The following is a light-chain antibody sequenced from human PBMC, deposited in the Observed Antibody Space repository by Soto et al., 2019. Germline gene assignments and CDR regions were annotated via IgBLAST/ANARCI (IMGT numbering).Light chain of an antibody. CDR1: QNILYSSDNKNN. Sequence: DIVMTQSPDSLAVSLGERATINCKSSQNILYSSDNKNNLSWYQQKPGQPPKLVIYWASTRTSGVPDRFSGSGSGTDFTLTNSSLRAEGVGVYYCQKYYGPPWTFGQGTKVEIK. CDR2: WAS. CDR3: QKYYGPPWT. J-gene: IGKJ1*01. V-gene: IGKV4-1*01.